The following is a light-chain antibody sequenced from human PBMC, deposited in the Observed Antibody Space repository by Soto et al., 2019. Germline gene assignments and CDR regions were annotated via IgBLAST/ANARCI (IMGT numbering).Light chain of an antibody. V-gene: IGKV3-15*01. CDR3: QQYKSWPPIT. CDR1: QNIINN. CDR2: GAS. J-gene: IGKJ5*01. Sequence: EIVMTQSPVTLSVSPGERATLSCRANQNIINNLAWYQQKPGPAPRLLIYGASTRATGIPDGFCGSGSGTKFTLSIISLQSEDFVVYYCQQYKSWPPITFGQGTRLEMK.